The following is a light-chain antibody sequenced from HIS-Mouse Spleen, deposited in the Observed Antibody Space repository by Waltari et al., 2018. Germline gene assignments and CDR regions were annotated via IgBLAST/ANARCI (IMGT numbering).Light chain of an antibody. CDR1: ALPKKY. CDR3: YSTDSSGNHRV. CDR2: EDS. Sequence: SYELTQPPSVSVSPGQTARNPCSGDALPKKYAYWYQQKSGQAPVLVIYEDSKRPSGIPERFSGSSSGTMATWTISGAQVEDEADYYCYSTDSSGNHRVFGGGTKLTVL. V-gene: IGLV3-10*01. J-gene: IGLJ2*01.